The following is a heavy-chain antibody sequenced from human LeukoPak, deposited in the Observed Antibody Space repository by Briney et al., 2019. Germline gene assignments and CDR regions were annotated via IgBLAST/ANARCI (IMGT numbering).Heavy chain of an antibody. D-gene: IGHD6-13*01. CDR1: GGSISSYY. J-gene: IGHJ4*02. CDR2: IYYSGTT. CDR3: ARGVYIAAAQYGY. V-gene: IGHV4-59*01. Sequence: SETLSLTCTVPGGSISSYYWSWIRQPPGKGLEWIGDIYYSGTTNYNPSLKSRVTMSVDTSKNQFSLKLSSVTAADTAVYYCARGVYIAAAQYGYWGQGTLVTVSS.